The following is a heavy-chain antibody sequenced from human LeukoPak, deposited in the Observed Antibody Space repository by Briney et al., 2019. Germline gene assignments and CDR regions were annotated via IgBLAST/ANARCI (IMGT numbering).Heavy chain of an antibody. CDR3: AREAGDSRGWYRSHFYGLDV. V-gene: IGHV3-30*04. D-gene: IGHD6-19*01. Sequence: PGGALRLSGAPPGVTVRTYAMHSDRQAPGKGLEWVAVISYHGSNEYYADSVKDRFTVSRDNSRNTLYLQMNTLRVEDTALYYCAREAGDSRGWYRSHFYGLDVWGHGTTVTVSS. CDR2: ISYHGSNE. J-gene: IGHJ6*02. CDR1: GVTVRTYA.